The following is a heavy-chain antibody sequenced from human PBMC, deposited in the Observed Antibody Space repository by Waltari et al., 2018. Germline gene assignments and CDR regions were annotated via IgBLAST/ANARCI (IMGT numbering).Heavy chain of an antibody. J-gene: IGHJ6*02. CDR2: IIPMFGTS. D-gene: IGHD3-22*01. Sequence: VQLVQSGAEVKKPGSSVKVSCKASGGSFSNSGVSWVRQAPGQGLEWMGGIIPMFGTSNYAQKFQGRVTISADKSTSTVYLQVTSLRSEDTAVYYCGSGYYESSGYSFYYFYGVDVWGQGTTVTVSS. CDR1: GGSFSNSG. CDR3: GSGYYESSGYSFYYFYGVDV. V-gene: IGHV1-69*06.